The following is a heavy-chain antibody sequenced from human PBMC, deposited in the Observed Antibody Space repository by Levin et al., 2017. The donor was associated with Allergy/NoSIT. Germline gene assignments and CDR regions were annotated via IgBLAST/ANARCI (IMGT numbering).Heavy chain of an antibody. V-gene: IGHV5-10-1*01. CDR3: ARLGFCSSASCYDDYYNYALDV. D-gene: IGHD2-2*01. CDR1: GYSFTSFW. J-gene: IGHJ6*02. Sequence: GESLKISCKGSGYSFTSFWITWVRQMPGKGLEWMGRIDPSDSYTIYSSSFQGHVTISADKSTGAAYMEWRRLKASDTAMYYCARLGFCSSASCYDDYYNYALDVWGQGTTVTVSS. CDR2: IDPSDSYT.